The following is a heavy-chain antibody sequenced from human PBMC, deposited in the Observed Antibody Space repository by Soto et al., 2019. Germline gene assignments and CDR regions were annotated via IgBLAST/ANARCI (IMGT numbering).Heavy chain of an antibody. Sequence: SETLSLTCAVYGGSFSGYYWSWIRQPPGKGLEWIGEINHSGSTNYNPSLKSRVTISVDTSKNQFSLKLSSVTAADTAVYYCARAPYALTVTTKRFVRYFQHWGQGILVTVSS. CDR1: GGSFSGYY. CDR3: ARAPYALTVTTKRFVRYFQH. CDR2: INHSGST. V-gene: IGHV4-34*01. D-gene: IGHD4-17*01. J-gene: IGHJ1*01.